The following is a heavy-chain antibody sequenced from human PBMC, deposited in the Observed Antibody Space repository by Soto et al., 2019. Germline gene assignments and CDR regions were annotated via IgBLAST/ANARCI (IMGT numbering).Heavy chain of an antibody. CDR2: IIPIFGTS. Sequence: QVQLVQSGAEVKKPGSSVKVSCKASGGTFSNRAVSWVRQAPGQGLEWVGGIIPIFGTSNYAQKFQGRVTVTADEFTSTAYMELSSLRSEDTAVYYCARGTLETMTTVTTSYYFDYWGQGTLVTVSS. CDR3: ARGTLETMTTVTTSYYFDY. J-gene: IGHJ4*02. V-gene: IGHV1-69*01. CDR1: GGTFSNRA. D-gene: IGHD4-17*01.